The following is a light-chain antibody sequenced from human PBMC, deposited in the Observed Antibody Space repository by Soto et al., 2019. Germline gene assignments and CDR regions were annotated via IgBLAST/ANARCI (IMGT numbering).Light chain of an antibody. J-gene: IGKJ4*01. CDR3: QQYNNWPLT. CDR1: QSLVSN. Sequence: EIVMTQSPDTLSVSPGERVTLSCRASQSLVSNLAWYQHKPGQAPRVLIYAASSRATGIPERFSGSGSGTEFTLTFTSLQSEDFAIYYCQQYNNWPLTFGGGTKVEIK. V-gene: IGKV3-15*01. CDR2: AAS.